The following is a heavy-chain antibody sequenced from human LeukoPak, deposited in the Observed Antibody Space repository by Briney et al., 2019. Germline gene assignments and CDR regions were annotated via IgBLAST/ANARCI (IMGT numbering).Heavy chain of an antibody. V-gene: IGHV3-33*01. D-gene: IGHD2-15*01. J-gene: IGHJ6*03. Sequence: GRSLRLSCAASGFTFSSYGMHWVRQAPGKGLEWVAVIWYDGSNKYYADSVKGRFTISRDNSKNTLYLQMNSLRAEDTAVYYCATATAYYHMDVWGKGTTVTVSS. CDR3: ATATAYYHMDV. CDR1: GFTFSSYG. CDR2: IWYDGSNK.